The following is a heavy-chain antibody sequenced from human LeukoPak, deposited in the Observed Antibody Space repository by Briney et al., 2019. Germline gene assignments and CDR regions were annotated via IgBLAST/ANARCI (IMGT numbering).Heavy chain of an antibody. CDR2: INPNSGGT. CDR1: GYTFTGYY. V-gene: IGHV1-2*02. Sequence: GASVKVSCKASGYTFTGYYMHWVRQAPGQGLEWMGWINPNSGGTNYAQKFQGRVTMTRDTSLNTAYMDLSRLTSDDTAVYYCAAMWFGDHDAFDIWGQGTMVTVSS. CDR3: AAMWFGDHDAFDI. J-gene: IGHJ3*02. D-gene: IGHD3-10*01.